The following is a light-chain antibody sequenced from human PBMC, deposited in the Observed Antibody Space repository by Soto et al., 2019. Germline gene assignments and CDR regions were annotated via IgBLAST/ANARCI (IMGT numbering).Light chain of an antibody. CDR3: QQRSNWPRIT. J-gene: IGKJ5*01. CDR1: QSVRSN. CDR2: GAS. Sequence: EIVMTQSPATLSVSPGERVTLSCRASQSVRSNLAWYQQKPGQAPRLLIYGASTRATGLPARFSGSGSGTDFTLTISSLEPEDFALYYCQQRSNWPRITFGQGTRLEIK. V-gene: IGKV3-15*01.